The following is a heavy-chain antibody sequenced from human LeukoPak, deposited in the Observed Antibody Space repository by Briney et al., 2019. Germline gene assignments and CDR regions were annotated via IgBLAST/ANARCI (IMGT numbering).Heavy chain of an antibody. CDR1: GGSISSGGYY. CDR3: ARDTRIEWLRFLDY. CDR2: IYHSGST. Sequence: SETLSLTCTVSGGSISSGGYYWSWIRQPPGKGLEWIGYIYHSGSTYYNPSLKSRVTISVDRSKNQFSLKLSSVTAADTAVYYCARDTRIEWLRFLDYWGQGILVTVSS. D-gene: IGHD5-12*01. J-gene: IGHJ4*02. V-gene: IGHV4-30-2*01.